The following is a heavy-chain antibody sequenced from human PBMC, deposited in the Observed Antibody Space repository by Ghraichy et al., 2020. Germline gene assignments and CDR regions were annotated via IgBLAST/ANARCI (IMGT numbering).Heavy chain of an antibody. Sequence: ETLSLTCAASGFTFSTYRMNWVRQVPGKGLEWVSYINPIASTIYYADSVRGRFTISRDNAKNSLYLQMDSLRDDDTAVYYCARSSQARWELLEYWGQGTLVTVSS. CDR1: GFTFSTYR. CDR2: INPIASTI. CDR3: ARSSQARWELLEY. J-gene: IGHJ4*02. V-gene: IGHV3-48*02. D-gene: IGHD1-26*01.